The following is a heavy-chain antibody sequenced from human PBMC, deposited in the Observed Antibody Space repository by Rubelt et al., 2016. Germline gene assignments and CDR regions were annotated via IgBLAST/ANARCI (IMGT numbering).Heavy chain of an antibody. CDR1: GGTFSSYA. CDR3: AIQSGYSYGYYYYYGMDV. CDR2: IIPIFGTA. J-gene: IGHJ6*02. V-gene: IGHV1-69*01. Sequence: ASGGTFSSYAISWVRQAPGQGLEWMGGIIPIFGTANYAQKFQGRVTITADESTSTAYMELSSLRSEDTAVYYCAIQSGYSYGYYYYYGMDVWGQGTTVTVSS. D-gene: IGHD5-18*01.